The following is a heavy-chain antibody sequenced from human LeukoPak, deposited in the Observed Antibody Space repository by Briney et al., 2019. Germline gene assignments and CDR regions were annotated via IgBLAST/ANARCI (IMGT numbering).Heavy chain of an antibody. CDR3: ARNAYSHGGFDY. J-gene: IGHJ4*02. Sequence: GGSLRLSCTASGFTFRTYGMVWVRQAPGKGLEWVAVIWYDGSNENYADSVKGRFSISRDNSKSTLFLQMNSLRVEDTAVYYCARNAYSHGGFDYWGLGTLVTASS. CDR2: IWYDGSNE. V-gene: IGHV3-33*01. D-gene: IGHD4-11*01. CDR1: GFTFRTYG.